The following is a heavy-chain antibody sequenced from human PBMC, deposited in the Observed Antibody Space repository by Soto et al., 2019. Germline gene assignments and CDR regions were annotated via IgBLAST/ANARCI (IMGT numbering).Heavy chain of an antibody. J-gene: IGHJ4*02. CDR3: ARAYYFGSGGYHLPIDS. V-gene: IGHV3-30-3*01. D-gene: IGHD3-10*01. CDR2: ISFDGTNK. CDR1: GFTFSNYA. Sequence: QVRLVESGGGVVQPGTSLRLSCAASGFTFSNYAVHWVRQAPDKGLGWVATISFDGTNKYYAGSVKGRFTISRDNSRSTVDLEMNSLRTEDTGFYYCARAYYFGSGGYHLPIDSWGQGTLVTVSS.